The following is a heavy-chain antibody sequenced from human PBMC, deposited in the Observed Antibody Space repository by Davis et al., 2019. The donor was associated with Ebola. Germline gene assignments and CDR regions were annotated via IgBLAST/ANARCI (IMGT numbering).Heavy chain of an antibody. CDR3: ARAPIAGAGTRWDTRWFDP. D-gene: IGHD6-13*01. Sequence: PSETLSLTCTVSGGSISSSSYYWGWIRQPPGKGLEWIGSINYSGSTYYNPSLKSRVTISVDTSQNQFSLNLSSVTAADTAVYYCARAPIAGAGTRWDTRWFDPWGQGTLVTVSS. CDR1: GGSISSSSYY. CDR2: INYSGST. J-gene: IGHJ5*02. V-gene: IGHV4-39*07.